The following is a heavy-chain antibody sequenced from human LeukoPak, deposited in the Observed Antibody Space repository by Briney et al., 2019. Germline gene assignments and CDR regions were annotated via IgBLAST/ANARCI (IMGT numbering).Heavy chain of an antibody. D-gene: IGHD3-22*01. CDR3: AKTANYDSSGYYYVDY. V-gene: IGHV4-59*01. J-gene: IGHJ4*02. CDR1: GGSISSYY. CDR2: IYYSGST. Sequence: SETLSLTCTVSGGSISSYYWSWIRQPPGKGLEWIGYIYYSGSTNYNPSLKSRVTISVDTSNNQFSLKLSSVTAADTAVYYCAKTANYDSSGYYYVDYWGQGTLVTVSS.